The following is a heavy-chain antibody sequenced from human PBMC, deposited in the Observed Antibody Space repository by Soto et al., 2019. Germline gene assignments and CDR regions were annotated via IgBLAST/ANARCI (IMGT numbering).Heavy chain of an antibody. V-gene: IGHV5-51*01. CDR1: GYSFTSYW. J-gene: IGHJ1*01. CDR2: IYPGDSDT. D-gene: IGHD3-16*01. CDR3: ARRGPRGGTGPAEYFQH. Sequence: GESLKISCKGSGYSFTSYWIGWVRQMPGKGLEWMGIIYPGDSDTRYSPSFQGQVTISADKSISTAYLQWSSLKASDTAMYYCARRGPRGGTGPAEYFQHWGQGTLVTVSS.